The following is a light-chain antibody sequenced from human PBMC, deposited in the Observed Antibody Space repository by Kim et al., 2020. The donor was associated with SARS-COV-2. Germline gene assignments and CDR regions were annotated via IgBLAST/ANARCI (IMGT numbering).Light chain of an antibody. V-gene: IGKV3-11*01. J-gene: IGKJ2*01. Sequence: SPGERATLPCRASQSVSSYLAWYQQKPGQAPRLLIYDASNRATGIPARFSGSGYGTDFTLTISSLEPEDFAVYYCQQRSNWPPEYTFGQGTKLEI. CDR3: QQRSNWPPEYT. CDR2: DAS. CDR1: QSVSSY.